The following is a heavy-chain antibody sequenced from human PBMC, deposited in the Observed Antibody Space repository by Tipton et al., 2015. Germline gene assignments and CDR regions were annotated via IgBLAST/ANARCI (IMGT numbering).Heavy chain of an antibody. CDR2: IHPGDSHT. V-gene: IGHV5-51*01. Sequence: QSGPEVKKPGESLKISCKASGYSFTNFWIGWVRQMTGKGLEWMGIIHPGDSHTRYSPSFQGHVTISVDRSIDTAYLQWSSLRASDSAMFYCARQRDDYFDLWGQGTLVTVSS. CDR3: ARQRDDYFDL. D-gene: IGHD2-21*02. CDR1: GYSFTNFW. J-gene: IGHJ4*02.